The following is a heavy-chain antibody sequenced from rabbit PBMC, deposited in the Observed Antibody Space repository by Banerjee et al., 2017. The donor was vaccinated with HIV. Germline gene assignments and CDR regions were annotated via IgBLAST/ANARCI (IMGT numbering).Heavy chain of an antibody. CDR2: IYAGSSGST. Sequence: QEQLEESGGGLVQPGGSLKLSCTASGFSLSSNDMNWVRQAPGKGLEWIGTIYAGSSGSTYYASWAKGRFTISKTSSTTVTLQLTSLTAADTATYFCARADDDGAGYASEFNLWGQGTLVTVS. CDR1: GFSLSSNDM. V-gene: IGHV1S45*01. CDR3: ARADDDGAGYASEFNL. D-gene: IGHD6-1*01. J-gene: IGHJ4*01.